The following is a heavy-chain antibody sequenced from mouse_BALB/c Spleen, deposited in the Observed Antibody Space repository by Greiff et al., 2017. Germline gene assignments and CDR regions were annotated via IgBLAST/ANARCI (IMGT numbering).Heavy chain of an antibody. V-gene: IGHV1S56*01. CDR1: GYTFTSYY. D-gene: IGHD1-1*01. CDR2: IYPGDGST. J-gene: IGHJ1*01. Sequence: QVQLQQSGPELVKPGASVKMSCKASGYTFTSYYIHWVKQRPGQGLEWIGWIYPGDGSTKYNEKFKGKTTLTADKSSSTAYMLLSSLTSEDSAIYFCARTTYGSRPLWYFDVWGAGTTVTVSS. CDR3: ARTTYGSRPLWYFDV.